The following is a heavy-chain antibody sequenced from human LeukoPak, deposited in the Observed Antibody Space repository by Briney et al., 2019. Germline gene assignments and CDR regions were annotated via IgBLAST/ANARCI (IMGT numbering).Heavy chain of an antibody. CDR3: AKMKGHPLPKYYMDV. CDR2: VSGGVGAT. CDR1: GFTFDMYA. Sequence: GGSLRLSCAASGFTFDMYAISWGRQAPGKGLEWVASVSGGVGATYYSDSVRGRFTISIDNSMNTLYLEMNSLRAEDTAIYYCAKMKGHPLPKYYMDVWGQGTTVTVSS. J-gene: IGHJ6*01. V-gene: IGHV3-23*01. D-gene: IGHD1-26*01.